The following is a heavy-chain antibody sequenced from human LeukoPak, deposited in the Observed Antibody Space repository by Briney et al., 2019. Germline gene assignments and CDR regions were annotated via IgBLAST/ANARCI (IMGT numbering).Heavy chain of an antibody. CDR2: INHSGST. CDR1: GGSFSGYY. CDR3: ARGGYCSSTSCYGSRELWFDP. V-gene: IGHV4-34*01. J-gene: IGHJ5*02. Sequence: SETLSLTCAVYGGSFSGYYWSWIRQPPGKGLEWIGEINHSGSTNYNPSLKSRVTISVDTSKNQFSLKLSSVTAADTAVYYCARGGYCSSTSCYGSRELWFDPWGQGTLVTVSS. D-gene: IGHD2-2*01.